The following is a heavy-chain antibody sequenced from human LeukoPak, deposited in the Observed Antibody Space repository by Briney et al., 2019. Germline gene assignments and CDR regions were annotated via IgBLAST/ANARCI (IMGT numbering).Heavy chain of an antibody. CDR3: ARRAEALNAFDI. CDR2: IYHSGST. CDR1: GGSISSADYY. Sequence: PSETLSLTCTVSGGSISSADYYWSWIRQPPGKGLEWIGYIYHSGSTCYNPSLKSRVTISVDRSKNQFSLKLSSVTAADTAVYYCARRAEALNAFDIWGQGTMVTVSS. V-gene: IGHV4-30-2*01. J-gene: IGHJ3*02.